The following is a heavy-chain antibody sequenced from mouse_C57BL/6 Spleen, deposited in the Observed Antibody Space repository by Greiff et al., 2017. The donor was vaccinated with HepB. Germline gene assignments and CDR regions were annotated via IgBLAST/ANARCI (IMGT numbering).Heavy chain of an antibody. CDR1: GYSFTGYF. J-gene: IGHJ4*01. CDR2: INPYNGDT. V-gene: IGHV1-20*01. Sequence: DVKLQESGPELVKPGDSVKISCKASGYSFTGYFMNWVMQSHGKSLEWIGRINPYNGDTFYNQKFKGKATLTVDKSSSTAHMGLRSLTSEDSAVYYCARVCDGYLYAMDYWGQGTSVTVSS. D-gene: IGHD2-3*01. CDR3: ARVCDGYLYAMDY.